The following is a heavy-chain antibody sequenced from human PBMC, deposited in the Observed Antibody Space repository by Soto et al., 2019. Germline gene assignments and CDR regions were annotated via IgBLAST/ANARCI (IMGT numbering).Heavy chain of an antibody. CDR1: GYTFNNYH. D-gene: IGHD2-15*01. CDR3: AGGGGGRCYSGDY. CDR2: MNPNSGDT. Sequence: QVQLVQSGAEVKKPGASVKVSCKASGYTFNNYHIHWVRQATGQGLEWMGWMNPNSGDTGYAQKFQGRVTMTRDTSITAAYMDQGGLRSEDTAGYYSAGGGGGRCYSGDYWGKGTLVTVSS. V-gene: IGHV1-8*01. J-gene: IGHJ4*02.